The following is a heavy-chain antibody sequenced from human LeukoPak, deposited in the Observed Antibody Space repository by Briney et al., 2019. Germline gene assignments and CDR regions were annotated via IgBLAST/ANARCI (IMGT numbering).Heavy chain of an antibody. CDR1: GFTFSSYW. D-gene: IGHD4-11*01. J-gene: IGHJ4*02. CDR2: IKQDGSEK. CDR3: ARDSGVTTVEY. V-gene: IGHV3-7*03. Sequence: GGSLRLSCVVSGFTFSSYWMSWVRQAPGKGLEWVANIKQDGSEKYYVDSVKGRLTISRDNAKNSLYLQMNSLRAEDTAVYYCARDSGVTTVEYWGQGTLVTVSS.